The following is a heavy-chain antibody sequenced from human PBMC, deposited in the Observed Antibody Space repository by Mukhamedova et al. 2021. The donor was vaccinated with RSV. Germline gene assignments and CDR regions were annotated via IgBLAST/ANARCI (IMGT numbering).Heavy chain of an antibody. CDR2: IKQDGSEK. CDR3: ARDFTYYDFWSGYYMGD. D-gene: IGHD3-3*01. Sequence: VRQAPGKGREWVANIKQDGSEKYYVDSVKGRFTISRDNAKNSLYLQMNSLRAEDTAVYYCARDFTYYDFWSGYYMGDWGRGTLVT. J-gene: IGHJ4*02. V-gene: IGHV3-7*03.